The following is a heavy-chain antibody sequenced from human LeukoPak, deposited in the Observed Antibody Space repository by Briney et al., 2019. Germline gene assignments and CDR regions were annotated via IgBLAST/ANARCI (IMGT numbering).Heavy chain of an antibody. Sequence: GASVKVSCKASGYTFTRYDINWVRQATGQGLEWMGWINTKSGMTGHAQKFQGRITITKDTSINTVYMELSSLRSEDTAVYYCARGLNGWFDPWGQGTLVTVSS. D-gene: IGHD2-8*01. J-gene: IGHJ5*02. CDR1: GYTFTRYD. CDR2: INTKSGMT. CDR3: ARGLNGWFDP. V-gene: IGHV1-8*03.